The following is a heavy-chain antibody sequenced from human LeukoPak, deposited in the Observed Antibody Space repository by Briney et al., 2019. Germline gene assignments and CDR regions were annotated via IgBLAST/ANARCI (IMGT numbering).Heavy chain of an antibody. CDR2: ISSSSSYI. CDR3: GRAAGSETY. V-gene: IGHV3-21*01. D-gene: IGHD6-19*01. Sequence: PGGSLRLSCAASGFTFSSYSMSSVRQAPGKGLEWVSSISSSSSYIYYADSVKGRFTISRDNAKNSLYLQMTTLTAEDTAVYYWGRAAGSETYWGQGTLVTVSS. CDR1: GFTFSSYS. J-gene: IGHJ4*02.